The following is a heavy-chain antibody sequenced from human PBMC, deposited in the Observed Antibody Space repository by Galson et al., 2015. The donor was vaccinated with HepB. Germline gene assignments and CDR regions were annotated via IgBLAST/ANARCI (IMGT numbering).Heavy chain of an antibody. CDR3: ARGRVVPAAIYPLGWFDP. Sequence: SVKVSCKASGYTFTSYGISWVRQAPGQGLEWMGWISAYNGSTNYAQKLQGRVTMTTDTSTSTAYMELRSLRSDDTAVYYCARGRVVPAAIYPLGWFDPWGQGTLVTVSS. CDR2: ISAYNGST. D-gene: IGHD2-2*01. J-gene: IGHJ5*02. CDR1: GYTFTSYG. V-gene: IGHV1-18*01.